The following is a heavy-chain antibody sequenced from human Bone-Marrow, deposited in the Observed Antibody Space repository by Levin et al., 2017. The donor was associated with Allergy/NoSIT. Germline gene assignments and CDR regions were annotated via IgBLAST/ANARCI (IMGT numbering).Heavy chain of an antibody. J-gene: IGHJ5*01. CDR2: VTHSGVT. CDR1: GGSFDDGF. Sequence: PGGSLRLSCAVSGGSFDDGFWSWIRQSPGKGLEWIGEVTHSGVTEYNPSLKSRVTISVDSSKKQFSLKVTSVTAADTGVYYCARQRCNNGGGSFGDDWFDSWGRGTLVTVSS. V-gene: IGHV4-34*01. CDR3: ARQRCNNGGGSFGDDWFDS. D-gene: IGHD2-8*01.